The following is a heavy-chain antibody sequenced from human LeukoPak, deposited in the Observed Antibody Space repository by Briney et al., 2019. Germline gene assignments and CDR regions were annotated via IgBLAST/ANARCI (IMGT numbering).Heavy chain of an antibody. J-gene: IGHJ4*02. V-gene: IGHV4-61*09. CDR3: ARVLKYYDILTGYYTYYFDY. CDR1: GGSISSGSYY. Sequence: SETLSLTCTVSGGSISSGSYYWSWIRQPAGKGLEWIGHIYTSGSTNYNPSLKSRVTISVDTSKNQFSLKLSSVTAADTAVYYCARVLKYYDILTGYYTYYFDYWGQGTLVTVSS. D-gene: IGHD3-9*01. CDR2: IYTSGST.